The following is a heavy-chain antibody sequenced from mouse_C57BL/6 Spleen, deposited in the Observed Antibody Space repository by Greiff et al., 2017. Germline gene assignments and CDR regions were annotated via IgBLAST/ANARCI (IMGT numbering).Heavy chain of an antibody. CDR2: IDPETGGT. J-gene: IGHJ2*01. CDR3: TRSGRDY. Sequence: SGAELVRPGASVTLSCKASGYTFTDYEMHWVKQTPVHGLEWIGAIDPETGGTAYNQKFKGKAILTADKSSSTAYMELRSLTSEDSAVYYCTRSGRDYWGQGTTLTVSS. D-gene: IGHD3-1*01. CDR1: GYTFTDYE. V-gene: IGHV1-15*01.